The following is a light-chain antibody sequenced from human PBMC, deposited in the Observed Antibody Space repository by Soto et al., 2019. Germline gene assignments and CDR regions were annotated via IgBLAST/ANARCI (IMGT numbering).Light chain of an antibody. CDR1: PGISRY. J-gene: IGKJ1*01. CDR3: QQYYSYPHT. V-gene: IGKV1-8*01. Sequence: AIRMTQSPSSFSASTGDRVTITCRASPGISRYLAWYQQKPGKAPKLLIYAASTLQSWVPSRFSGSGSGTDFTLPISCLQSEDFATYYCQQYYSYPHTFGQGTQVEIK. CDR2: AAS.